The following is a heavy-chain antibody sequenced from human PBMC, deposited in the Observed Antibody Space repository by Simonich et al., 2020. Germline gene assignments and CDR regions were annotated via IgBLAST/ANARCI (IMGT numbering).Heavy chain of an antibody. D-gene: IGHD2-21*02. Sequence: QVQLVESGGRVVQPGRSLRLSCAASGFTFSSYAMHWVRQAPGKGLEWVAVNSNDESNKYYADSLKGRFTISRDHSKNTLYLQMNSLRAEDTAVYYCARDGERYCGGDCYSYFDYWGQGTLVTVSS. V-gene: IGHV3-30*07. CDR3: ARDGERYCGGDCYSYFDY. CDR2: NSNDESNK. J-gene: IGHJ4*02. CDR1: GFTFSSYA.